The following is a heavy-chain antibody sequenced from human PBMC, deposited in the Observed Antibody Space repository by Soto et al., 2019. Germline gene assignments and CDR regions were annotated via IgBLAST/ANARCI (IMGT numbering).Heavy chain of an antibody. CDR2: IIPIFGTK. V-gene: IGHV1-69*13. CDR1: GGTFSSYA. Sequence: LVKVSCKASGGTFSSYAISWVRQAPGQGLEWMGMIIPIFGTKNYAQKFQGRVTMSGDESTSTVYMELSSLRSEDTAVYYCARSIAAHYGMDVWGQGTTLTVSS. J-gene: IGHJ6*02. CDR3: ARSIAAHYGMDV. D-gene: IGHD6-6*01.